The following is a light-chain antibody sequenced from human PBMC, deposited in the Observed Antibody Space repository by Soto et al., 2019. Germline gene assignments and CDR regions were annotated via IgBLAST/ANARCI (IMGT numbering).Light chain of an antibody. CDR2: AAS. J-gene: IGKJ4*01. Sequence: IQLTQSPSSLSASVGDRVTISCRASRYIRSDLSWYQQRPGQPPKVLIYAASSLQSGVPSRFSGSGSGTDFTLTISSLQPEDVATYYCQKCGVAPFTFGGGTKVDIK. V-gene: IGKV1-6*01. CDR3: QKCGVAPFT. CDR1: RYIRSD.